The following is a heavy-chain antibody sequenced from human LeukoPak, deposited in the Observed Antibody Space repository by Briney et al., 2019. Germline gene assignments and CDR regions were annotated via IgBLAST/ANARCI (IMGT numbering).Heavy chain of an antibody. CDR1: GFTFSSYW. CDR2: IKSDGKT. CDR3: TRDQMNY. V-gene: IGHV3-74*01. D-gene: IGHD5-24*01. Sequence: PGGSLRLSCAASGFTFSSYWMHWVRQAPGKGLVWVSRIKSDGKTNYADSVKGRFTISRDTSKNTVSLQMNSLRVEDTAMYYCTRDQMNYWGQGTLVTVSS. J-gene: IGHJ4*02.